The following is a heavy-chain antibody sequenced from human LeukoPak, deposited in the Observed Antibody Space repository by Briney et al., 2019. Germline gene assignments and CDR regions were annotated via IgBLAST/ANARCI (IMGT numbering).Heavy chain of an antibody. CDR2: IYYSGST. J-gene: IGHJ4*02. CDR1: GGSISSSSYY. D-gene: IGHD6-13*01. CDR3: ARVTGYRIEDYFDY. V-gene: IGHV4-39*07. Sequence: SETLSLTCTVSGGSISSSSYYWGWIRQPPGKGLEWIGSIYYSGSTYYNPSLKSRVTISVDTSKNQFSLKLRSVTAADTAVYYCARVTGYRIEDYFDYWGQGTLVTVSS.